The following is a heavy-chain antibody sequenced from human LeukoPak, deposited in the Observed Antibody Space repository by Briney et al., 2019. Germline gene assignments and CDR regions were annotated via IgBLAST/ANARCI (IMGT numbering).Heavy chain of an antibody. CDR1: GFSFSDSY. D-gene: IGHD4-11*01. CDR2: ISGSGSDI. J-gene: IGHJ4*02. V-gene: IGHV3-11*01. CDR3: ASYSY. Sequence: GGSLRLSCVVSGFSFSDSYMTWIRQTPGKGLEWLAYISGSGSDIYYADSVKGRFTISRDNAKNTLYLQMNSLRAEDTAVYYCASYSYWGQGTLVTVSS.